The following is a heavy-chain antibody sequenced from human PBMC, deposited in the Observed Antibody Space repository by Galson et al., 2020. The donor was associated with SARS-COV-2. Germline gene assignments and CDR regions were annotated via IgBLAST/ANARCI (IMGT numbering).Heavy chain of an antibody. Sequence: GGSLRLSCAASGLTFSRAWINWVRQGPGKGLEWVGHIENKNEGGATDYAAPVKGRFIISRDDSKNTLFLQMNSLKTEDTAVYFCATGYEREYFDSTAYYPFNFWGLGTLVTVSS. CDR1: GLTFSRAW. V-gene: IGHV3-15*07. CDR2: IENKNEGGAT. D-gene: IGHD3-22*01. CDR3: ATGYEREYFDSTAYYPFNF. J-gene: IGHJ4*02.